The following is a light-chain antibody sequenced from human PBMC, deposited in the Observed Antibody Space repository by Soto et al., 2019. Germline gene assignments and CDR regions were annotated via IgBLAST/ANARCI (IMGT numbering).Light chain of an antibody. CDR2: GTS. J-gene: IGKJ1*01. CDR1: QSLLHSNGYNF. CDR3: QHYGSSSWT. Sequence: DIVMTQSPVSLPVTPGEPASISCRSSQSLLHSNGYNFLDWYLQKPGQSPQILIYGTSSRATGIPDRFSGSGSGTDFTLSISRLEPEDFAVYFCQHYGSSSWTFGRGTKVDIK. V-gene: IGKV2-28*01.